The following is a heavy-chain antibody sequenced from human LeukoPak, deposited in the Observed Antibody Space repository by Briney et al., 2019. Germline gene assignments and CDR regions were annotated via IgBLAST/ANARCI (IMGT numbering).Heavy chain of an antibody. Sequence: GESLKISCQGFGYPFTTSWIGWVRQLPGKGLEWAAIIYAGNSDAKYSPSFQGQVSISTDRSISTAYLHWSSLKASDTAIYYCAIINHPDGRVYWGQGTLVTVSS. CDR2: IYAGNSDA. V-gene: IGHV5-51*01. CDR1: GYPFTTSW. CDR3: AIINHPDGRVY. D-gene: IGHD5-24*01. J-gene: IGHJ4*02.